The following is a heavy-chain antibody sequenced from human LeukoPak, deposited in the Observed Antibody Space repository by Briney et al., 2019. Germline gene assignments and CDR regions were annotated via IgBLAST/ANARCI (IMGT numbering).Heavy chain of an antibody. D-gene: IGHD3-3*01. CDR2: IRYDGSNK. CDR1: GFTFSSYG. CDR3: AKDRFWSGYYGVFDY. J-gene: IGHJ4*02. Sequence: GGSLRLSCPASGFTFSSYGMHWVRQAPGKGLEWVAFIRYDGSNKYYADSVKGRFTISRDNSKNTLYLQMNSLRAEDTAVYYCAKDRFWSGYYGVFDYWGQGTLVTVSS. V-gene: IGHV3-30*02.